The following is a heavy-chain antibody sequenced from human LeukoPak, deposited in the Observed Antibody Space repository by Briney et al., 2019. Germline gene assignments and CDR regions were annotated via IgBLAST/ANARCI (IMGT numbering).Heavy chain of an antibody. CDR1: GDSISSSSYY. Sequence: PSETLSLTCTVSGDSISSSSYYWGWIRQPPGKGLEWIGTSYYSGSTYYNPSLESRVTISIDTSKNQFSLKLNSVTAADTAVYYCARVLPQWLARYYFDYWGQGSLVTVSS. CDR2: SYYSGST. J-gene: IGHJ4*02. D-gene: IGHD6-19*01. CDR3: ARVLPQWLARYYFDY. V-gene: IGHV4-39*01.